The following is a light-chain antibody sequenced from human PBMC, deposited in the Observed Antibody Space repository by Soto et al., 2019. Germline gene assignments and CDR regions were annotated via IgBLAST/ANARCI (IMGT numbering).Light chain of an antibody. J-gene: IGKJ4*01. V-gene: IGKV1-5*03. CDR1: QSISTW. CDR3: QQYNTYPLT. CDR2: KAS. Sequence: DLQMTQSPSTLSASVGDRVTITCRASQSISTWLAWYQQKPGKAPKLLIYKASSLESGVPSRFSGSGSGTEFTLTISSLQPDDVATYYCQQYNTYPLTCGGGTTVEIK.